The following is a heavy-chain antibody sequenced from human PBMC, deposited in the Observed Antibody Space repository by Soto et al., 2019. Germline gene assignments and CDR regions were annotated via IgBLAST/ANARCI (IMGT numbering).Heavy chain of an antibody. D-gene: IGHD3-10*01. J-gene: IGHJ4*02. CDR3: AKETEITMVRGVHFDY. CDR2: ISYDGSNK. V-gene: IGHV3-30*18. CDR1: GFTFSSYG. Sequence: QVQLVESGGGVVQPGRSLRLSCAASGFTFSSYGMHWVRQAPGKGLEWVAVISYDGSNKYYADSVKGRFTISRDNSKNTLYLQMNSLRAEDTAVYYCAKETEITMVRGVHFDYWGQGTLVTVSS.